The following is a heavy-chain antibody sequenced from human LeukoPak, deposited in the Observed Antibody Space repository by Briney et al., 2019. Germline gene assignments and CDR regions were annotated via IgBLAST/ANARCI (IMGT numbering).Heavy chain of an antibody. CDR3: ARVGGMTTINNAAFDI. J-gene: IGHJ3*02. V-gene: IGHV4-59*01. CDR2: IYHSGST. CDR1: GGSINSDY. D-gene: IGHD5-24*01. Sequence: NSSETLSLTCSVSGGSINSDYWNWIRQPPGKGLEWIGYIYHSGSTNYNPSLKSRVTISIDKSKKQFSLKLIPVTAADTAIYYCARVGGMTTINNAAFDIWGQGTMVTVSS.